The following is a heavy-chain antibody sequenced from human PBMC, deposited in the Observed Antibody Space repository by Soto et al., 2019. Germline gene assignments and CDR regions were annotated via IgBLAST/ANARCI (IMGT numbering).Heavy chain of an antibody. J-gene: IGHJ6*03. CDR2: FYYSGLT. V-gene: IGHV4-59*08. Sequence: PSETLSLTCAVSGAYINTYYCSWIRQPPGKGLEWIGYFYYSGLTNYNPSLKSRVTISLDTSKNQFSLKLSSVTAADTAVYFCARGNTHGYYYMDVWGRGTTVTVSS. CDR3: ARGNTHGYYYMDV. D-gene: IGHD3-22*01. CDR1: GAYINTYY.